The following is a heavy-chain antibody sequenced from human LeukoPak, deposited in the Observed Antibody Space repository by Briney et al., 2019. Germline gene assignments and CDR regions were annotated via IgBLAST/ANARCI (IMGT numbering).Heavy chain of an antibody. D-gene: IGHD3-3*01. CDR1: GYTFTDYC. Sequence: ASVKISCKVSGYTFTDYCMHWVQQAPGKGLEWMGLVDPEDGETIYAEEFQGRVTITADTSTDTAYMELSSLRSEDTAVYYCATDHMGFLIYWGQGTLVTVSS. CDR2: VDPEDGET. CDR3: ATDHMGFLIY. V-gene: IGHV1-69-2*01. J-gene: IGHJ4*02.